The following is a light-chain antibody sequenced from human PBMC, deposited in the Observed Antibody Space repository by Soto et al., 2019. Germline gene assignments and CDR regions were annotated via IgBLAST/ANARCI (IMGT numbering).Light chain of an antibody. V-gene: IGKV3-11*01. CDR1: QSVSSY. CDR3: HQRSNWPPDT. Sequence: EIVLTQSPATLSLSPGERATLSCRASQSVSSYLAWYQQKPGQAPRLLIYDASNRATGIPARFSGSGSGTDSTLTISSLEPEDFAVYYCHQRSNWPPDTFGQGTRLEIK. J-gene: IGKJ5*01. CDR2: DAS.